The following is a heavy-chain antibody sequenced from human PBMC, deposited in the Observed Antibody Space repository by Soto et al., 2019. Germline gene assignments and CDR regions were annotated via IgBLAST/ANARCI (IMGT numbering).Heavy chain of an antibody. CDR1: GGSISSGGYS. Sequence: QVQLQESGPGLVKPSQTLSLTCTVSGGSISSGGYSWSWIRQHPGKGLEGIGYIYYSGSTYYHPSLKSRVTISVDTSKNQFSLKLTSVTAADTAVYYCERVPDSWGQGTLVTVSS. J-gene: IGHJ4*02. CDR3: ERVPDS. V-gene: IGHV4-31*03. CDR2: IYYSGST.